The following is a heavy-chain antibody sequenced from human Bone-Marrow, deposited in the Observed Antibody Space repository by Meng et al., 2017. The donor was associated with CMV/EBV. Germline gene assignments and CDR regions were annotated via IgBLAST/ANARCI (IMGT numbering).Heavy chain of an antibody. J-gene: IGHJ4*02. CDR3: ARHRWGPGSYYY. D-gene: IGHD3-10*01. CDR1: GDSISRSNW. Sequence: CAVSGDSISRSNWWTWVRQPPGKGLEWIGEIYHTGSTNYNPSLKSRVTILLDKSKNQFSLKLSSVTAADTAVYYCARHRWGPGSYYYWGQGTLVTVSS. V-gene: IGHV4-4*02. CDR2: IYHTGST.